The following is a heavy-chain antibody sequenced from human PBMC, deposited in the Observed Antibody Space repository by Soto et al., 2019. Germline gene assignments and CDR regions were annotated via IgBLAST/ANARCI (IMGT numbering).Heavy chain of an antibody. Sequence: GASVWVSCKASGGTFSSYAISWVRQAPGQGLEWMGGIIPIFGTANYAQKFQGRVTITADESTSTAYMELSSLRSEDTAVYYCARGGETRNYYYYGMDVWGQGTTVTVSS. D-gene: IGHD4-17*01. CDR3: ARGGETRNYYYYGMDV. J-gene: IGHJ6*02. CDR2: IIPIFGTA. CDR1: GGTFSSYA. V-gene: IGHV1-69*13.